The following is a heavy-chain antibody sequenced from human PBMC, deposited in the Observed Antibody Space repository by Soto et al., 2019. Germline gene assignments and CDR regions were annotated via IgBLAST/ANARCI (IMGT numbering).Heavy chain of an antibody. D-gene: IGHD3-9*01. J-gene: IGHJ5*02. CDR2: INHSGST. CDR1: GGSFSGYY. Sequence: SETLSLTCTVSGGSFSGYYWSWIRQPPGKGLEWIGEINHSGSTNYNPSLKSRVTISVDTSKNQFSLKLSSVTAADTAVYYCARGRGRRYFDWLLFEDYNWFDPWSQGTLVTVSS. V-gene: IGHV4-34*01. CDR3: ARGRGRRYFDWLLFEDYNWFDP.